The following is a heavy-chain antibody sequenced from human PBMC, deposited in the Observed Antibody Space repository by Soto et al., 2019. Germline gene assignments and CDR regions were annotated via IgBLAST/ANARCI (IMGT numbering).Heavy chain of an antibody. Sequence: GGSLRLSCAASGFTFSNYVMSWVRQAPGKGLEWVSAISGSGGNTYYADSVKGRFTISRDNSKNTLYLQMNSLRAEDTAVYYCAKDSPTYYYYMDVWGKGTTVTVSS. J-gene: IGHJ6*03. CDR2: ISGSGGNT. D-gene: IGHD4-4*01. CDR3: AKDSPTYYYYMDV. V-gene: IGHV3-23*01. CDR1: GFTFSNYV.